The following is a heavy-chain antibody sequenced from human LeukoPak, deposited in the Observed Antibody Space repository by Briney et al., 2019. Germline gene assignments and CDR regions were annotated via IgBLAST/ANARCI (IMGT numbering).Heavy chain of an antibody. D-gene: IGHD3-22*01. V-gene: IGHV3-23*01. Sequence: GALQLSFAASGFPFSSYAMSWVRPAPGKGLEWVSAINWSGGSTYYADSVKGRFTISRDNSKNTLYLQMNSLRAEDTAVYYCAKGRKIAGPIQRSGYYFDYWGQGTLVTVSS. CDR1: GFPFSSYA. CDR3: AKGRKIAGPIQRSGYYFDY. J-gene: IGHJ4*02. CDR2: INWSGGST.